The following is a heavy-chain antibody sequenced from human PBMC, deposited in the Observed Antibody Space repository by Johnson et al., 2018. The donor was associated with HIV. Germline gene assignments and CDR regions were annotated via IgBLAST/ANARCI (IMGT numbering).Heavy chain of an antibody. D-gene: IGHD3-10*01. CDR1: GFTFSSNY. V-gene: IGHV3-66*01. CDR2: IYSGGST. Sequence: VRLVESGGGVVQPGRSLRLSCAASGFTFSSNYMSWVRQAPGKGLEWVSVIYSGGSTYYADSVKGRFTISRDNSKNTLYLQMNSLRAEDTAVYYCARSGYGSGSTHDAFDIWGQGTMVTVSS. J-gene: IGHJ3*02. CDR3: ARSGYGSGSTHDAFDI.